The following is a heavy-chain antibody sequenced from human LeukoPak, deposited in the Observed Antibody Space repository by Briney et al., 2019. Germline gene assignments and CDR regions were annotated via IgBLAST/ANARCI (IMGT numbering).Heavy chain of an antibody. D-gene: IGHD3-22*01. Sequence: SETLSLTCTVSGDSISGNYWSWIRQPAGKGLEWIGRISNSGSTNYNPSLKSRVTMSVDTAKNQFSLKLSSVTAADTAVYYCARASSGSFYYFDYWGQGTLVTVSS. CDR1: GDSISGNY. CDR2: ISNSGST. CDR3: ARASSGSFYYFDY. V-gene: IGHV4-4*07. J-gene: IGHJ4*02.